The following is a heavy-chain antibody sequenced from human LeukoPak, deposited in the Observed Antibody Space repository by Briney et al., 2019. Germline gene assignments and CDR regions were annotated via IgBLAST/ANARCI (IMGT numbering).Heavy chain of an antibody. CDR3: ATVGRYCSSASGPPSGFDP. Sequence: SETLSLTCAVYGASFSGYYWSWIRQPPGKGPEWIGEIFNSGSTNYNPSLKSRVTISVDTSKNQFSLKLSSVTAADTAVYYCATVGRYCSSASGPPSGFDPWGQGTLVTVSS. D-gene: IGHD2-2*01. J-gene: IGHJ5*02. CDR1: GASFSGYY. V-gene: IGHV4-34*12. CDR2: IFNSGST.